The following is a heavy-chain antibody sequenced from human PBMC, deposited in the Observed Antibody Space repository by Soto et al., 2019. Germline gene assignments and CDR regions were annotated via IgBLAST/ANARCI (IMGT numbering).Heavy chain of an antibody. J-gene: IGHJ6*02. CDR1: GFTFSSYA. Sequence: GGSLRLSCAASGFTFSSYAMHWVRQAPGKGLEWVAVISYDGSNKYYADSVKGRFTISRDNSKNTLYLQMNSLRAEDTAVYYCARQRSFAKLDYGMDVWGQGTTVTVSS. V-gene: IGHV3-30-3*01. CDR2: ISYDGSNK. D-gene: IGHD3-16*02. CDR3: ARQRSFAKLDYGMDV.